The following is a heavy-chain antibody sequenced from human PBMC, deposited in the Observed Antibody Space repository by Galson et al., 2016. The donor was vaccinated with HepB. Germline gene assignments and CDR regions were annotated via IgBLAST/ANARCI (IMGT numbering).Heavy chain of an antibody. CDR2: ISSSGSYI. J-gene: IGHJ6*02. D-gene: IGHD2/OR15-2a*01. V-gene: IGHV3-21*01. Sequence: SLRLSCAASGFTFSSYSMNWVRQAPGKGLEWVSFISSSGSYIHYADSVKGRFTISRDNAKNSLYLQMNSLRAEDTAVYYCAREKGVSRTKSFNVGMDVWGLGTPVTVSS. CDR1: GFTFSSYS. CDR3: AREKGVSRTKSFNVGMDV.